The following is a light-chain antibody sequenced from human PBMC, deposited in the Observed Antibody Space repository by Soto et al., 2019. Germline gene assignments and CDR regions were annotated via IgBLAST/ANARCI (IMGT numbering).Light chain of an antibody. Sequence: DIQMTQSPSSVSASVGDRVTITCRASQDISSWLAWYQQKPGKAPTLLIYAASSLQSGVPSRFSGSGSGTEFTLTISSLQPEDFATYYCQQAKNFPRAFGPGTKVDIK. CDR1: QDISSW. CDR3: QQAKNFPRA. CDR2: AAS. V-gene: IGKV1-12*01. J-gene: IGKJ3*01.